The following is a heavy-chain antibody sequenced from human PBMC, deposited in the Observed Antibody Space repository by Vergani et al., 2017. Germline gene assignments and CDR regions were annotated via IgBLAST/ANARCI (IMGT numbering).Heavy chain of an antibody. Sequence: VELLESGGGLAQPGGSLRLSCAASGFTFSAYWMNWVRQAPGKGLEWVANIKQDGSEKYYVDSVKGRFTISRDNANNLVYLQMSSVRADDTAVYYCARDYGSVPPQSRRLLYDIGWFDPWGQGTLVTVSS. D-gene: IGHD3-10*01. CDR2: IKQDGSEK. CDR1: GFTFSAYW. J-gene: IGHJ5*02. CDR3: ARDYGSVPPQSRRLLYDIGWFDP. V-gene: IGHV3-7*01.